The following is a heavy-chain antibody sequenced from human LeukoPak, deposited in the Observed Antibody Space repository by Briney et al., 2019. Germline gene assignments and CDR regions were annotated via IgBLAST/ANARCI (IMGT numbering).Heavy chain of an antibody. D-gene: IGHD3-22*01. J-gene: IGHJ4*02. CDR1: GFTFSSHT. CDR2: ISYDGSNK. CDR3: ARDYYDSSGYRY. V-gene: IGHV3-30*04. Sequence: GGSLRLSCAASGFTFSSHTMHWVREAPGKGLEWVAVISYDGSNKYYADSVKGRFTISRDNAKNSLYLQMNSLRAEDTAVYYCARDYYDSSGYRYWGQGTLVTVSP.